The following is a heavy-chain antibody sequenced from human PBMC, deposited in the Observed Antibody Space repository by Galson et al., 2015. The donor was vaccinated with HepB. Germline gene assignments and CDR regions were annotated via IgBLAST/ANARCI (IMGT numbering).Heavy chain of an antibody. CDR3: ARERRGWNIAARPPPGYFDY. Sequence: SLRLSCAASGFTFSSYWMSWVRQAPGKGLEWVANIKQDGSEKYYVDSVKGRFTISRDNAKNSLYLQMNSLRAEDTAVYYCARERRGWNIAARPPPGYFDYWGQGTLVTVSS. D-gene: IGHD6-6*01. CDR1: GFTFSSYW. CDR2: IKQDGSEK. V-gene: IGHV3-7*03. J-gene: IGHJ4*02.